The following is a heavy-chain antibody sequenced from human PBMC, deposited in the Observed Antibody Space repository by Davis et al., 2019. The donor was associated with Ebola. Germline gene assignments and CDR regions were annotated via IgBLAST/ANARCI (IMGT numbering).Heavy chain of an antibody. V-gene: IGHV4-59*01. D-gene: IGHD5-18*01. CDR2: IYYSGST. J-gene: IGHJ5*02. CDR1: GGSISSYY. CDR3: ARGQLWLLTWFDP. Sequence: GSLSLSCTVSGGSISSYYWSWIRQPPGKGLEWIGYIYYSGSTNYNPSLKSRVTISVDTSKNQFSLKLSSVTAADTAVYYCARGQLWLLTWFDPWGQGTLDTVSS.